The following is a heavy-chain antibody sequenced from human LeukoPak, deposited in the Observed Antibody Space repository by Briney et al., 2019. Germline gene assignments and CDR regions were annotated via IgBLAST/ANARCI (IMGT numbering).Heavy chain of an antibody. D-gene: IGHD2-8*01. V-gene: IGHV3-23*01. CDR2: ISDSGGAT. CDR3: AKDTSIGRYCTNGVCSPFDY. J-gene: IGHJ4*02. CDR1: GFSFSTYA. Sequence: GGSLRLSCAASGFSFSTYAMGWVRQAPGEGLEWVSGISDSGGATLYADSVKGRFTIPRDNSKNTLYLQMNSLRAEDTAVYYCAKDTSIGRYCTNGVCSPFDYWGQGTLVTVSS.